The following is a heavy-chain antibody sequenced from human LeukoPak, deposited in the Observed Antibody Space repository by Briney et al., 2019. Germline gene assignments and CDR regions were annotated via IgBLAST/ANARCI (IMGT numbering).Heavy chain of an antibody. Sequence: SETLSLTCTVSGVSISSSNSYWGWIRQPPGKGLEWIGSIYYSGNTYYNASLKSQVSISIDTSKNQFSLKLSSVTAADTAVYYCARQGLEYYDSSGYYLETYFDYWGQGTLVTVSS. CDR3: ARQGLEYYDSSGYYLETYFDY. J-gene: IGHJ4*02. CDR1: GVSISSSNSY. CDR2: IYYSGNT. V-gene: IGHV4-39*01. D-gene: IGHD3-22*01.